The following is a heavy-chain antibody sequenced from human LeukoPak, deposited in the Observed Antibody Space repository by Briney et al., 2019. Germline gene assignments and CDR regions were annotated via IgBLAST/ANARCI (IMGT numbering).Heavy chain of an antibody. CDR1: GFTFSSYA. CDR3: AKAGYCSSTSCRRGWFNP. D-gene: IGHD2-2*01. V-gene: IGHV3-23*01. Sequence: GASLRLSCAASGFTFSSYAMSWVRQAPGKGLEWVSAISGSGGSTYYADSVKGRFTISRDNSKNALYLQMNSLRAGDTAVYYCAKAGYCSSTSCRRGWFNPWGQGTLVTVSS. CDR2: ISGSGGST. J-gene: IGHJ5*02.